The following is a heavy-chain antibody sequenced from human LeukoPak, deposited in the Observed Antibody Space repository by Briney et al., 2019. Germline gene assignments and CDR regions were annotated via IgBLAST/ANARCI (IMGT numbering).Heavy chain of an antibody. CDR1: GGSISSGGYS. V-gene: IGHV4-30-2*01. Sequence: SQTLSLTCAVSGGSISSGGYSWSWIRQPPGKGLEWIGCIYHSGSTYYNPSLKSRVTISVDRSKNQFSLKLSSVTAADTAVYYCARNGGDHPYYFDYWGQGTLVTVSS. CDR3: ARNGGDHPYYFDY. D-gene: IGHD3-16*01. CDR2: IYHSGST. J-gene: IGHJ4*02.